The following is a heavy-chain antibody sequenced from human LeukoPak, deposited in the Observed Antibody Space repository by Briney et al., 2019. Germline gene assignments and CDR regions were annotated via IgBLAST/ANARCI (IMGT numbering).Heavy chain of an antibody. J-gene: IGHJ4*02. CDR1: GFTFDDYA. CDR3: AKDILRGGSSLGD. D-gene: IGHD3-16*01. CDR2: ISWNSGSI. V-gene: IGHV3-9*01. Sequence: SGGSLRLSCAASGFTFDDYAMHWVRQAPGKGLEWVSGISWNSGSIGYADSVKGRFTISRDNAKNSLYLQMNSLRAEDTALYYYAKDILRGGSSLGDCGQGSLLTTSS.